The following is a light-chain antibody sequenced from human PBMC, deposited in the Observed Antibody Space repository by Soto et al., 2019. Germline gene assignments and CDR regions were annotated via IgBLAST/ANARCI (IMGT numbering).Light chain of an antibody. V-gene: IGKV3-20*01. CDR1: QSVSNNY. J-gene: IGKJ1*01. CDR3: QQYGSSGT. CDR2: GAS. Sequence: EIVLTQSPATLSWSPWEIATLSCRASQSVSNNYLAWYQQKPGQAPRLLIYGASNRATGIPDRFSGSGSGTDFTLTISRLEPEDFAVYYCQQYGSSGTFGQGTKVDIK.